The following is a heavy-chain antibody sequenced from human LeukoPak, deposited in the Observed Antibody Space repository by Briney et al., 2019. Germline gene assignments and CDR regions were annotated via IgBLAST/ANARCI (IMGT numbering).Heavy chain of an antibody. D-gene: IGHD3-22*01. J-gene: IGHJ4*02. CDR3: ARDRGTMIVVVITTEFDY. Sequence: GGSLRLSCAASGFTFSSYWMSWVRQAPGKGLEWVANIKQDGSAKYYVDSVKGRFTISRDNSKNTLYLQMNSLRAEDTAVYYCARDRGTMIVVVITTEFDYWGQGTLVTVSS. CDR1: GFTFSSYW. V-gene: IGHV3-7*01. CDR2: IKQDGSAK.